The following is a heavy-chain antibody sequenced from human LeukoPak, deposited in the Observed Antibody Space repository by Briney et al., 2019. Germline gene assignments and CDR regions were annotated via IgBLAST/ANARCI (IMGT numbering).Heavy chain of an antibody. Sequence: PGGSLRLSCAASGFIFTTYWMTWVRQAPGKGVEWGANIKQDGSETYYLDSVKGRFTIFRDNNEHSLSLQMITLRAEDTAMYHCASSVFSFSGSQWDPFDIWGQGTMVTVSS. D-gene: IGHD6-19*01. J-gene: IGHJ3*02. CDR2: IKQDGSET. CDR3: ASSVFSFSGSQWDPFDI. CDR1: GFIFTTYW. V-gene: IGHV3-7*03.